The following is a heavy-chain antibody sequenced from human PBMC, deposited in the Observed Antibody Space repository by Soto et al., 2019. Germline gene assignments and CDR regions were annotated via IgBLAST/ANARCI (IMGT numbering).Heavy chain of an antibody. D-gene: IGHD3-10*01. CDR2: IYYSGST. Sequence: SETLSLTCTVSGGSSSSYFWSWIWQPPGKGLEWIGYIYYSGSTNYNPSLKSRVTISVDTSKNQFSLKLSSVTAADTAVYYCARFAYDYGSGSYYNYYYYYMEVWGKGTTVTVSS. J-gene: IGHJ6*03. CDR1: GGSSSSYF. V-gene: IGHV4-59*01. CDR3: ARFAYDYGSGSYYNYYYYYMEV.